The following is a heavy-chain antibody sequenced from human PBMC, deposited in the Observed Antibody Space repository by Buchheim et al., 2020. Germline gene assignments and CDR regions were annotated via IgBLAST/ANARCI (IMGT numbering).Heavy chain of an antibody. CDR3: AKWGDRYFDY. V-gene: IGHV3-30*18. CDR2: ISYDGSNK. Sequence: QVQLMESGGGVVQPGKSLRLSCAASGFTFSSYGMRWVRQAPGKGLEWVAAISYDGSNKYYADSVKGRFTISRANSKNTLFLQMNSLRAEDTAVYYCAKWGDRYFDYWGQGTL. J-gene: IGHJ4*02. D-gene: IGHD2-21*01. CDR1: GFTFSSYG.